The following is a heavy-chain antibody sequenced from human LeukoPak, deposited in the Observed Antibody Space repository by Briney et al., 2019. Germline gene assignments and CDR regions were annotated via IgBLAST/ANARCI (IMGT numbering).Heavy chain of an antibody. V-gene: IGHV4-39*01. Sequence: SETLSLTCTVSGGSISSSSYYWGWIRQPPGKGLEWIGSIYYSGSTYYNPSLKSRVTISVDTSKNQFSLKLSSVTAADTAVYYCARQSYYYGSGSYRARASGWFDPWGQGTLVTVSP. CDR2: IYYSGST. CDR3: ARQSYYYGSGSYRARASGWFDP. CDR1: GGSISSSSYY. D-gene: IGHD3-10*01. J-gene: IGHJ5*02.